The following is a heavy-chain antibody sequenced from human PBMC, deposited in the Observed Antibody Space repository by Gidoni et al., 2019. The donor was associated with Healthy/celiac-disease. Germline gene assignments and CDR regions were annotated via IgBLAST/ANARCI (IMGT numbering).Heavy chain of an antibody. J-gene: IGHJ4*02. D-gene: IGHD2-15*01. CDR2: IYYSGRT. V-gene: IGHV4-39*01. CDR1: GVSISSSSYY. CDR3: ARHLSDNMGGGYLDY. Sequence: QLQLQESGPGLVKPSETLSLTCTVSGVSISSSSYYWGWIRQPPGKGLEWIGSIYYSGRTYYNPSLKSRVTISVDTSKNQFSLKLSSVTAADTAVYYCARHLSDNMGGGYLDYWGQGTLVTRLL.